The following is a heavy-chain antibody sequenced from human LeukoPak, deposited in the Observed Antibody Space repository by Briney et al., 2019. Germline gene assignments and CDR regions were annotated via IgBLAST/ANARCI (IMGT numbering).Heavy chain of an antibody. D-gene: IGHD3-3*01. CDR3: ARDRAWNYFDY. CDR2: ISNDGSRK. Sequence: GGSLRLSCAPSGFTFSRHGMHWVRQAPGKGLEWVAIISNDGSRKYYAHSVEGRFTISRDNSKNTLYLQMDSLRAEDTAVYYCARDRAWNYFDYWGQGTMVTVSS. J-gene: IGHJ4*02. CDR1: GFTFSRHG. V-gene: IGHV3-30*03.